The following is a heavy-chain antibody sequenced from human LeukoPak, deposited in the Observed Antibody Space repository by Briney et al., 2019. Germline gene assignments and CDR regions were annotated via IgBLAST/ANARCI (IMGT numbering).Heavy chain of an antibody. D-gene: IGHD3-22*01. CDR3: AGDGDDSSGYYFSSWFDP. CDR2: IIPIFGTA. J-gene: IGHJ5*02. V-gene: IGHV1-69*01. Sequence: SVKVSCKASGGTFSSYAISWVRQAPGQGLEWMGGIIPIFGTANYAQKFQGRVTITADESTSTAYMELSSLRSEDTAVYYCAGDGDDSSGYYFSSWFDPWGQGTLVTVSS. CDR1: GGTFSSYA.